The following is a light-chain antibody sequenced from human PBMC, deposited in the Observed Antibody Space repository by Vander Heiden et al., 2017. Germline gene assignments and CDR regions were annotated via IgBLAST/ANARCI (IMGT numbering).Light chain of an antibody. Sequence: DIVMIQSPDSLAVSLGERATINCKSSQSVLYSANNKNYLTWYQQKPGQPPKLLIYWASTRESGVPDRFSGSGSGTDFTLTISSLQAEDVAVYYCQQDYSTPRTFGQGTKVEIK. J-gene: IGKJ1*01. CDR3: QQDYSTPRT. V-gene: IGKV4-1*01. CDR1: QSVLYSANNKNY. CDR2: WAS.